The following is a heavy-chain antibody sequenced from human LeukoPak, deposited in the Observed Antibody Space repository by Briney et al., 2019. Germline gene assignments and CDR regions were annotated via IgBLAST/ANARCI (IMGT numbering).Heavy chain of an antibody. CDR1: GFTFSSYE. J-gene: IGHJ4*02. Sequence: PGGSLRLSCAASGFTFSSYEMNWVRQAPGKGLEWISYISGSGTVTHYADSVKGRFTISRDNSKNTLYLQMNSLRAEDTAVYYCAKDWAPLTGYYIAYFDYWGQGTLVTVSS. D-gene: IGHD3-9*01. CDR3: AKDWAPLTGYYIAYFDY. V-gene: IGHV3-23*01. CDR2: ISGSGTVT.